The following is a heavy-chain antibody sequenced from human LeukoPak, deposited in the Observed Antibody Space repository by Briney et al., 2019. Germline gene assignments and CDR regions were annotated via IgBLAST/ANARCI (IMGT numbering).Heavy chain of an antibody. D-gene: IGHD3/OR15-3a*01. V-gene: IGHV4-59*08. J-gene: IGHJ4*02. Sequence: SETLSLTCTVSGGSIRSYYWSWIRQPPGKGLEWIGYVYYSGSTNYNPSLKSRVTISVETSKNQFSLNLSSVTAADTAVYYCARRAGTGGRDYFDYWGQGTLVTVSS. CDR1: GGSIRSYY. CDR2: VYYSGST. CDR3: ARRAGTGGRDYFDY.